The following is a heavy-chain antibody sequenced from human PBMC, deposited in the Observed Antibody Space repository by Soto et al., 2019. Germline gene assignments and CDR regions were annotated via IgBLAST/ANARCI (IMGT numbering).Heavy chain of an antibody. CDR3: ARDFFDRSDSTTNWFDP. J-gene: IGHJ5*02. CDR1: GDSISNSRFY. V-gene: IGHV4-39*01. D-gene: IGHD3-22*01. CDR2: IYHTGNA. Sequence: SETLSLTCSASGDSISNSRFYWAWIRQPPGEGLEWIGSIYHTGNAYYNPSLKSRVTISVDTSKNQFSLKLTSVTAADAALYYCARDFFDRSDSTTNWFDPWGRGTGVT.